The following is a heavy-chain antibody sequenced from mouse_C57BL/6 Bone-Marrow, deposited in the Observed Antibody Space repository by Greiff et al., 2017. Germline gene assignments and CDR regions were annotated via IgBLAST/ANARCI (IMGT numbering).Heavy chain of an antibody. V-gene: IGHV8-8*01. J-gene: IGHJ4*01. CDR2: IWWDDDT. CDR1: GFSLSTFGMG. CDR3: ARNPYSAMDY. Sequence: QVTLKESGPGILQPSQTLSLTCSFSGFSLSTFGMGVGWIRQPSGKGLVWLAHIWWDDDTYYNPALKSRLTISTDNSKNQVYLKIDNVDTADTATYYCARNPYSAMDYWGQGTSVTVSS.